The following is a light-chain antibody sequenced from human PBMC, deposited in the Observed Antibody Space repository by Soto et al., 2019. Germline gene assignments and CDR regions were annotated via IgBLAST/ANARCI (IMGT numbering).Light chain of an antibody. J-gene: IGLJ1*01. CDR1: SSDVGGYNY. CDR2: DVS. V-gene: IGLV2-11*01. CDR3: CSYAGSYV. Sequence: QSALTQPRSVSGSPGQSVTICCTGTSSDVGGYNYVSWYQQHPGKAPKLMIYDVSKRPSGVPDRFSGSKSGNTASLTISGLQAEDEADYYCCSYAGSYVFGNGTKLTVL.